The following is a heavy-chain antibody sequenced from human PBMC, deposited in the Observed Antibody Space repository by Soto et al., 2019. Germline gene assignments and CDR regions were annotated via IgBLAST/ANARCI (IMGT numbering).Heavy chain of an antibody. CDR2: ISYDGSNK. D-gene: IGHD2-2*01. J-gene: IGHJ6*02. Sequence: VGSLRLSCAASGFTFSSYGMHWVRQAPGKGLEWVAVISYDGSNKYYADSVKGRFTISRDNSKNTLYLQMNSLRAEDTAVYYRAKDMVGNRYAYYYYGMDVWGQGTTVTVSS. V-gene: IGHV3-30*18. CDR3: AKDMVGNRYAYYYYGMDV. CDR1: GFTFSSYG.